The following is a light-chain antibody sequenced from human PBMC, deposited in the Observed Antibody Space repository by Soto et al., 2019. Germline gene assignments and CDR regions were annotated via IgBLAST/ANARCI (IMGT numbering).Light chain of an antibody. CDR1: HSVSSY. V-gene: IGKV3-11*01. J-gene: IGKJ4*01. Sequence: EIVLTQSPVTLSLSPGERATLSCRASHSVSSYLAWYQQKPGQAPRLLIYDASNGAADIPARFSASGSGTDFTLTISSLEPEDFAVYYCQHRSNWLSLTFGGGTKVDI. CDR3: QHRSNWLSLT. CDR2: DAS.